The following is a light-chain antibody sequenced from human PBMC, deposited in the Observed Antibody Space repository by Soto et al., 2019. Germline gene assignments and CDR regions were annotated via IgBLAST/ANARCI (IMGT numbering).Light chain of an antibody. CDR2: DVS. Sequence: QSALTQPRSVSGSPGQSVTISCTGTSSDVGGYNYVSWYQQHPGKAPKLMIYDVSKRPSGVPDRFSGSKSGNTASLTISGLQAEDEADYYCCSYAGSHVVFGVGTQLTVL. CDR3: CSYAGSHVV. V-gene: IGLV2-11*01. CDR1: SSDVGGYNY. J-gene: IGLJ2*01.